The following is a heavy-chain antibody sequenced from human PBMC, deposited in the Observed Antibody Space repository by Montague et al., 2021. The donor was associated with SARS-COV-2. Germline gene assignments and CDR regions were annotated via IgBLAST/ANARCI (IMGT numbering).Heavy chain of an antibody. D-gene: IGHD3-3*01. CDR2: IWYDGSNK. CDR1: GFTLSSYG. J-gene: IGHJ4*02. Sequence: SLRLSCAASGFTLSSYGMHWVRQAPGKGLEWVAVIWYDGSNKYYADSXKGRFTISRDNSKNTLYLQMNSLRAEDTAVYYCAREAEIFGVVISPLFYWGQGTLVTVSS. V-gene: IGHV3-33*01. CDR3: AREAEIFGVVISPLFY.